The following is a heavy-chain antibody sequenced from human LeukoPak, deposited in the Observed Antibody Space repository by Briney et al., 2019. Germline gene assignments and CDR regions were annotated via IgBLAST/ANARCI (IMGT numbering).Heavy chain of an antibody. J-gene: IGHJ4*02. D-gene: IGHD3-10*01. CDR1: GISLSNYA. CDR3: AKRGVVIRGIFVTGYPKGAYHYDF. CDR2: ISERGGST. Sequence: PGGSLRLSCVVSGISLSNYAMTWVRQAPGKGLEWVSYISERGGSTTYADSVKGRFTISRDTSLNTLYLQMNNLRGEDTAIYFCAKRGVVIRGIFVTGYPKGAYHYDFWGQGVRVTVSS. V-gene: IGHV3-23*01.